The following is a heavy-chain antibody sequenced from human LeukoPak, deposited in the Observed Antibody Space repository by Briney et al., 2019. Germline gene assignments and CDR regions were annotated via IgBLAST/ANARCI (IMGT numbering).Heavy chain of an antibody. V-gene: IGHV3-21*04. CDR2: ISTSSSYI. J-gene: IGHJ1*01. Sequence: GGSLRLSCAASGFIFSSYSMSWVRQAPGKGLEWVSSISTSSSYIYYADSVKGRFTISRDNSKNTLYLQMNSLRAEDTAVYYCAKSTDYDFWIFQHWGQGTLVIVSS. CDR1: GFIFSSYS. CDR3: AKSTDYDFWIFQH. D-gene: IGHD3-3*01.